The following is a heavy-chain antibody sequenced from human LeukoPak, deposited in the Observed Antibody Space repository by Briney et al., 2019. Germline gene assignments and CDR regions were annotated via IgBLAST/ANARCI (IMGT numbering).Heavy chain of an antibody. CDR2: IKSKTDGGTT. CDR1: GFTFSNAW. CDR3: TTDSPYYYDSSYNAFDI. D-gene: IGHD3-22*01. V-gene: IGHV3-15*01. Sequence: GGSLRLSCAASGFTFSNAWMSWVRQAPGKGLEWVGRIKSKTDGGTTDYAAPVKGRFTISRDDSKNTLYLLMNSLKTEDTAVYYCTTDSPYYYDSSYNAFDIWGQGTMVTVSS. J-gene: IGHJ3*02.